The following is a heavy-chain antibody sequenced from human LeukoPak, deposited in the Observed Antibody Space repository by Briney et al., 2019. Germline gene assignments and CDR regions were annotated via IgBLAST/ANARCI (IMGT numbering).Heavy chain of an antibody. CDR2: ISYDGSNK. J-gene: IGHJ6*03. V-gene: IGHV3-30*04. Sequence: GGSLRLSCAASGFTFSSYAMHWVRQAPGKGLEWVAVISYDGSNKYYADSVKGRFTISRDNSKNTLYLQMNSLRAEDTAVHYRAKDSLTVDTVMAESFYYYYYMDVWGKGTTVTISS. CDR1: GFTFSSYA. CDR3: AKDSLTVDTVMAESFYYYYYMDV. D-gene: IGHD5-18*01.